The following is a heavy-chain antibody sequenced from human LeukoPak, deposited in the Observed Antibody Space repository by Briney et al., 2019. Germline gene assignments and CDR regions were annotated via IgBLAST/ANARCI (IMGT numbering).Heavy chain of an antibody. Sequence: GGSLRLSCAASGFTFSSYAMHWVRQAPGEGLEYVSAISSNGGSTYYADSVKGRFTISRDNSKNTLFLQMGSLRVEDMAVYYCARGLRAYYYYGMDVWGQGTTVTVSS. CDR3: ARGLRAYYYYGMDV. CDR2: ISSNGGST. J-gene: IGHJ6*02. D-gene: IGHD3-3*01. CDR1: GFTFSSYA. V-gene: IGHV3-64*02.